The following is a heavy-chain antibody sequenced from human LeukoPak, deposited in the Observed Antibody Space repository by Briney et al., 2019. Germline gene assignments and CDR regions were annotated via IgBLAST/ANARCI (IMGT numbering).Heavy chain of an antibody. CDR2: IEGDGGGK. J-gene: IGHJ4*02. CDR3: AKDVYGDYGGLDY. D-gene: IGHD4-17*01. CDR1: GFTFNGDW. V-gene: IGHV3-7*01. Sequence: GGSLRLSCAASGFTFNGDWMTWVRQAPGKGLEWVANIEGDGGGKYYVDSVKGRFTVSRDNAENSLYLQMNSLRAEDTAVYYCAKDVYGDYGGLDYWGQGTLVTVSS.